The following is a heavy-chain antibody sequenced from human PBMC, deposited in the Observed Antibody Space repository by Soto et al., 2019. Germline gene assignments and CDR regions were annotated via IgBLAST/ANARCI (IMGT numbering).Heavy chain of an antibody. Sequence: SETLSLTCTVSGGSISSGGYYWSWIRQHPGKGLEWIGYIYYSGSTHYNPSLKSRVTISVDTSKNQFSLKLSSVTAADTAVYYCARETYYYDSSGYPNWFDPWGQGTLVTVSS. CDR3: ARETYYYDSSGYPNWFDP. V-gene: IGHV4-31*03. CDR1: GGSISSGGYY. J-gene: IGHJ5*02. D-gene: IGHD3-22*01. CDR2: IYYSGST.